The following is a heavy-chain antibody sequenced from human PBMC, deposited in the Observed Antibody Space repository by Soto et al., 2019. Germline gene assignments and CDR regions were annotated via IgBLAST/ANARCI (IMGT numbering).Heavy chain of an antibody. CDR3: ARSAAAGTLNY. CDR2: IYYSGST. Sequence: SETLSLTCTVSGGSIINYYWTWIRQPPGKGLELIGYIYYSGSTNYNPSLRSRVTISVDTSKNQFSLKLSSVTAADTAVYYCARSAAAGTLNYWGQGTLVTVSS. D-gene: IGHD6-13*01. V-gene: IGHV4-59*12. J-gene: IGHJ4*02. CDR1: GGSIINYY.